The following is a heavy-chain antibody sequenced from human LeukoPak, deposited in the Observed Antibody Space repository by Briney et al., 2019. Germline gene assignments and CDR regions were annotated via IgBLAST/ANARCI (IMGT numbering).Heavy chain of an antibody. J-gene: IGHJ6*02. CDR2: ISPYNGNT. D-gene: IGHD1-26*01. V-gene: IGHV1-18*01. Sequence: ASVKVSCKASGYTFTSYGIIWVRQAPGQGLEGMGWISPYNGNTNYAQKLQGRVTMTTDTSTSTAYMELRSLRSDDTAVYYCARDLRDSGSYYYYYYGMDVWGQGTTVTVSS. CDR1: GYTFTSYG. CDR3: ARDLRDSGSYYYYYYGMDV.